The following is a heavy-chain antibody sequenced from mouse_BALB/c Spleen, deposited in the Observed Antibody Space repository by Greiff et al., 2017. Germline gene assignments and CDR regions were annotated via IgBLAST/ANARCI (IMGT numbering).Heavy chain of an antibody. V-gene: IGHV3-8*02. Sequence: EVKLQESGPSLVKPSQTLSLTCSVTGDSITSGYWNWIRKFPGNKLEYMGYISYSGSTYYNPSLKSRISITRDTSKNQYYLQLNSVTTEDTATYYCARSSTTVYYFDYWGQGTTLTVSS. CDR2: ISYSGST. D-gene: IGHD2-2*01. CDR3: ARSSTTVYYFDY. CDR1: GDSITSGY. J-gene: IGHJ2*01.